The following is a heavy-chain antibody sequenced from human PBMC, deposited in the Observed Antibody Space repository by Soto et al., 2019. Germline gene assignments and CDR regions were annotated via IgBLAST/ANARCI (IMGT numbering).Heavy chain of an antibody. Sequence: ASVKVSCKASGYIFTSYYIHWVRQAPGQGLEWMGWINPFDGSRMFAQSFQGRVTMTRDTSTSTVYMDPEDTATYYCAHRLTATAFDIWGQGTMVTVSS. J-gene: IGHJ3*02. CDR3: AHRLTATAFDI. D-gene: IGHD2-21*02. CDR2: INPFDGSR. CDR1: GYIFTSYY. V-gene: IGHV1-46*01.